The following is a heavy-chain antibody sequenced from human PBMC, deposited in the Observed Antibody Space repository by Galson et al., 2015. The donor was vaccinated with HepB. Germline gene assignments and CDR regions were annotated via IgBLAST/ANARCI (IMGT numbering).Heavy chain of an antibody. D-gene: IGHD2-2*01. V-gene: IGHV1-3*01. J-gene: IGHJ3*02. Sequence: SVKVSCKASGYTFTSYAMHWVRQAPGQRLEWMGWINAGNGNTKYSQKFQSRVTITRDTSASTAYMELSSLRSEDTAVYYCARVLVPAAVNDAFDIWGQGTMVTVSS. CDR2: INAGNGNT. CDR1: GYTFTSYA. CDR3: ARVLVPAAVNDAFDI.